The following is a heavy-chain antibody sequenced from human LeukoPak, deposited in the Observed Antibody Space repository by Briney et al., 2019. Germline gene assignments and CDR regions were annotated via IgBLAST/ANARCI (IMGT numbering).Heavy chain of an antibody. J-gene: IGHJ4*02. V-gene: IGHV3-30*04. CDR1: GFTFSSYA. Sequence: LAGGSLRLSCAASGFTFSSYAMHWVRQAPGKGLEWVAVISYDGSNKYYADSVKGRFTISRDNSKNTLYLQMNSLRAEDTAVYYCARSIAVAEPGQVWSQGTLVTVSS. CDR2: ISYDGSNK. CDR3: ARSIAVAEPGQV. D-gene: IGHD6-19*01.